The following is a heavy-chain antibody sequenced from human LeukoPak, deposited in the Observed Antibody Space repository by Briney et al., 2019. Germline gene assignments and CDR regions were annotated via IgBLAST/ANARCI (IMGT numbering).Heavy chain of an antibody. CDR1: GFTFSNYC. V-gene: IGHV3-23*01. J-gene: IGHJ4*02. D-gene: IGHD4/OR15-4a*01. CDR3: AKYGAPGWSGYLDY. Sequence: GGSLRLSCAASGFTFSNYCVTWVRQAPGKALEWVSSISGSGDSTYYADSVKGRFTISRDNSKNTLYLQMNRLRVEDTAIYYCAKYGAPGWSGYLDYWGQGTLVTVSS. CDR2: ISGSGDST.